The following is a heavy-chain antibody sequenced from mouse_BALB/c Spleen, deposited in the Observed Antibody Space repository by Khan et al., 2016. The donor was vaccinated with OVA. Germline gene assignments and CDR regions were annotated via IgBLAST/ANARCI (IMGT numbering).Heavy chain of an antibody. CDR3: TRGGYGTRFAY. CDR1: GYTFTDFT. Sequence: VQLQQPGAELVRPGVSVKISCKGSGYTFTDFTMHWVKQSLAKSLEWIGVINTYYGDATYNQKFKGKATMTVDKSSSTVYMELGSLTSEDSAIYYGTRGGYGTRFAYWGQGTLVTVSA. V-gene: IGHV1S137*01. J-gene: IGHJ3*01. D-gene: IGHD2-2*01. CDR2: INTYYGDA.